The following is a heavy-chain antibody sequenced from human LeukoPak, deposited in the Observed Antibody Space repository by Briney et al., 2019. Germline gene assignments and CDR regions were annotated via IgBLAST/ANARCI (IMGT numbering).Heavy chain of an antibody. CDR3: ARDSDPDYSYYYGMDV. V-gene: IGHV3-7*01. J-gene: IGHJ6*02. Sequence: PGGSLRLSCAASGFTFSSYWMSWVRQAPGKGLEWVANIKQDGSEKDYVDSVKGRFTISRDNAKYSLYLQMNSLRAGDTAVYYCARDSDPDYSYYYGMDVWGQGTTVTVSS. CDR2: IKQDGSEK. CDR1: GFTFSSYW.